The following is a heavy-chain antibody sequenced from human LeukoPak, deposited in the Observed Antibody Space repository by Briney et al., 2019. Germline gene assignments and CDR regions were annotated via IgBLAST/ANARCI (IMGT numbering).Heavy chain of an antibody. J-gene: IGHJ4*02. V-gene: IGHV4-28*01. D-gene: IGHD1-26*01. CDR2: SHYSGST. CDR1: GYSISSSNW. CDR3: ARHVSGSSADY. Sequence: SETLSLTCAVSGYSISSSNWWGWIRQPPGKGLEWIGYSHYSGSTNYNPSLKSRVTMSVDTSRNQFSLKLSSVTAADTAVYYCARHVSGSSADYWGQGTLVTVSS.